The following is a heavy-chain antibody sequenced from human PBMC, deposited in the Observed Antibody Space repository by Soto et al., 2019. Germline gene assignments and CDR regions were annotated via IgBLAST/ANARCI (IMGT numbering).Heavy chain of an antibody. J-gene: IGHJ4*02. CDR3: ARGRASYMIKDY. CDR2: MNPNSGNT. D-gene: IGHD3-16*01. V-gene: IGHV1-8*01. Sequence: GASVKVSCKASGYTFTSYDINWVRQATGQGLEWMGWMNPNSGNTGYAQKFQGRVTMTRNTSISTAYMELSSLRSEDTAVYYCARGRASYMIKDYWGQGTLVTVSS. CDR1: GYTFTSYD.